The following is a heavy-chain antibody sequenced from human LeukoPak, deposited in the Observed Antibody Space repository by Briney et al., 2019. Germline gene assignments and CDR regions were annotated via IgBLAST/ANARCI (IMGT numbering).Heavy chain of an antibody. Sequence: SVKVSCKASGGTFSSYAISWVRQAPGQGLEWMGGIIPIFGTANYAQESQGRGTITTGESTSTAYMELSSLRSEDTAVYYCARGRRPTDYDFWSGYYRDYYYYYMDVWGKGTTVTVSS. CDR3: ARGRRPTDYDFWSGYYRDYYYYYMDV. CDR2: IIPIFGTA. J-gene: IGHJ6*03. D-gene: IGHD3-3*01. V-gene: IGHV1-69*05. CDR1: GGTFSSYA.